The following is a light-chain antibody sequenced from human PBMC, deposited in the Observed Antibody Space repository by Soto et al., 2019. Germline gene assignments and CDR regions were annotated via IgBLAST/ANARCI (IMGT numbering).Light chain of an antibody. CDR1: SSNIGSNY. CDR2: TNN. Sequence: QAVLTQPPSAPGTPGQRVTISCSGSSSNIGSNYVSWYQQLPGTAPKLLIYTNNQRSSGVPDRFSGSKSGTSASLAISGLQSEDEADYYCAAWDDNLKRYVFATGTKVTVL. J-gene: IGLJ1*01. CDR3: AAWDDNLKRYV. V-gene: IGLV1-44*01.